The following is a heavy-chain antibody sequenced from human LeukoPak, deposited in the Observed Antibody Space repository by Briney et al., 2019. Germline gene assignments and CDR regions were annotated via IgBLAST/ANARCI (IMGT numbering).Heavy chain of an antibody. J-gene: IGHJ4*02. Sequence: GSLRLSCAASGFTFSSYAMSWVRQAPGKGLEWVSVIYSGGSTYYADSVKGRFTISRDNSKNTLYLQMNSLRAEDTAVYYCARDQTDYYDSSGYYDWGQGTLVTVSS. V-gene: IGHV3-53*01. D-gene: IGHD3-22*01. CDR2: IYSGGST. CDR1: GFTFSSYA. CDR3: ARDQTDYYDSSGYYD.